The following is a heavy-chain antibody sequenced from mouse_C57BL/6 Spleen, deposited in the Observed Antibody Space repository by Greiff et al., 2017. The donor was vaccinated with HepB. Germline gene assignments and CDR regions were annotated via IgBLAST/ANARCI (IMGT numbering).Heavy chain of an antibody. Sequence: EVQLVESGGGLVKPGGSLKLSCAASGFTFSDYGMHWVRQAPEKGLEWVAYISSGSSNIYYAAKLKGRFTISRDNAKNTLFLQMTSLRSGDTAMYYCARGCYSWFAYWGQGTLVTVSA. CDR1: GFTFSDYG. CDR3: ARGCYSWFAY. D-gene: IGHD2-12*01. CDR2: ISSGSSNI. V-gene: IGHV5-17*01. J-gene: IGHJ3*01.